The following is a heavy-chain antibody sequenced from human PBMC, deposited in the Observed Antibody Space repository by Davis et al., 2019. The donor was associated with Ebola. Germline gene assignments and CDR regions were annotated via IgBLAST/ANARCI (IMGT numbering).Heavy chain of an antibody. Sequence: GGSLRLSCAASGFTFSSYSMNWVRQAPGKGLEWVANIKPDGSEKYYVDSVKGRFTISRDNAKNSLYLQMNSLRAEDTAVYYCATRGWYFNYWGQGTLVTVSS. CDR1: GFTFSSYS. D-gene: IGHD6-19*01. CDR2: IKPDGSEK. V-gene: IGHV3-7*03. J-gene: IGHJ4*02. CDR3: ATRGWYFNY.